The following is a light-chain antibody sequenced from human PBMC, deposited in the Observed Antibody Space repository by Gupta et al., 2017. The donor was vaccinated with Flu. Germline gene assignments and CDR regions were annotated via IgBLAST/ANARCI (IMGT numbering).Light chain of an antibody. CDR3: AAWDDSLNGRV. V-gene: IGLV1-44*01. CDR2: SNN. Sequence: QSVLTQPPSASGTPGQRVTISCSGSSSNIGSNTVNWYQQHPGTAPKLLIYSNNQRPSGVPDQFSGSKSGTSASLAISGLQSEDEADYYCAAWDDSLNGRVFGGGTKLTVL. J-gene: IGLJ2*01. CDR1: SSNIGSNT.